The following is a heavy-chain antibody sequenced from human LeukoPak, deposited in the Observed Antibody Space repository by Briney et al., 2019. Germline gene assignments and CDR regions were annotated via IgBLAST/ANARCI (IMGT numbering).Heavy chain of an antibody. J-gene: IGHJ6*03. D-gene: IGHD5-12*01. V-gene: IGHV1-2*02. Sequence: ASVKVSCKASGYTFTGYYMYWVRQAPGQGLEWMGWINPNSGGTNYAQKFQGRVTMNRDTSISTAYMELSRLRSDDTAVYYCAREEATFYYYYYMDVWGKGTTVTVSS. CDR2: INPNSGGT. CDR3: AREEATFYYYYYMDV. CDR1: GYTFTGYY.